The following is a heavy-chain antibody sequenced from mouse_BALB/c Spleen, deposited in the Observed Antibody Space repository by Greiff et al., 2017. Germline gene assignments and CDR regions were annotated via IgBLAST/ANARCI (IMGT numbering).Heavy chain of an antibody. Sequence: QVQLKQSGAELAKPGASVKMSCKASGYTFTSYWMHWVKQRPGQGLEWIGYINPSTGYTEYNQKFKDKATLTADKSSSTAYMQLSSLTSEDSAVYYCARGQLGAMDYWGQGTSVTVSS. CDR1: GYTFTSYW. CDR3: ARGQLGAMDY. V-gene: IGHV1-7*01. D-gene: IGHD3-1*01. J-gene: IGHJ4*01. CDR2: INPSTGYT.